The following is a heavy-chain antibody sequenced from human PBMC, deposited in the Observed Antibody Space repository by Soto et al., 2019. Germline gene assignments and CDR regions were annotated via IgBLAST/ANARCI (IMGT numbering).Heavy chain of an antibody. CDR1: GFTFSNQA. D-gene: IGHD2-2*01. J-gene: IGHJ5*02. CDR3: AKDPLKYSASWHLDWWVDP. Sequence: EVQLLESGGGLVQPGGSLRLSCAASGFTFSNQAMSWVRQAPGKGLEWVSGITGSGDSTFYGDSVKGRFTISRDNSKDTLHLQMNSLRVEDTAVYYCAKDPLKYSASWHLDWWVDPWGQGALVTVSP. V-gene: IGHV3-23*01. CDR2: ITGSGDST.